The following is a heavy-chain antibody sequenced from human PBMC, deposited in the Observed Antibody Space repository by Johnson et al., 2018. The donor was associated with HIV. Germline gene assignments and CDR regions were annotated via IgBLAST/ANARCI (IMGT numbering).Heavy chain of an antibody. CDR3: AKWGSMRATSAFDI. CDR2: VSYDGSNK. J-gene: IGHJ3*02. D-gene: IGHD1-26*01. V-gene: IGHV3-30*18. Sequence: QVQVVESGGGVVQPGTSLRLSCAASGFTFSNYAMGWVRQAPGKGLEWVAVVSYDGSNKYYADSVKGRFTISRDNSKNTLYLQMNSLRAEDTAMFYCAKWGSMRATSAFDIWGQGTMVTVSS. CDR1: GFTFSNYA.